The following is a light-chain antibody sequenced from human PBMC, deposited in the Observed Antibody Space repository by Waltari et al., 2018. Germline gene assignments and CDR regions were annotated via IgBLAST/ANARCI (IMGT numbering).Light chain of an antibody. CDR2: GVS. CDR3: QQYNNWPLT. J-gene: IGKJ4*01. Sequence: EIVMTQSPATLSVSPGERATLSYRASQSVTSIHLAWYQQKPGQPPRLLIYGVSTRATGIPARFSGSGSGTEFTLTISSLQSEDFAVYYCQQYNNWPLTFGGGTKVEIK. CDR1: QSVTSIH. V-gene: IGKV3-15*01.